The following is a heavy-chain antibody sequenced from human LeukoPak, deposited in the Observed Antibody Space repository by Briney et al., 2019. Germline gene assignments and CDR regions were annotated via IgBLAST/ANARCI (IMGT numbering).Heavy chain of an antibody. Sequence: ASVKVSCKASGYTFTSYDINWVRQATGQGLEWMGWMNPNSGNTGYAQKFQGRVTITRNTAISTAYMELSSLRSEDTAVYYCARERLATGGVDYWGQGTLVTVSS. CDR3: ARERLATGGVDY. CDR1: GYTFTSYD. CDR2: MNPNSGNT. J-gene: IGHJ4*02. V-gene: IGHV1-8*03. D-gene: IGHD6-19*01.